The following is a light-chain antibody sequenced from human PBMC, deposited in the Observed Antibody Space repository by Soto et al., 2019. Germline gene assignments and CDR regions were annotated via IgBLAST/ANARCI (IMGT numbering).Light chain of an antibody. V-gene: IGKV3-15*01. CDR2: GAS. Sequence: EVVLTQSPDTLSLSPGETATLSCRASQTVDRYVAWYQQKPGQTPRLLIYGASTRATGVPARFSGSGSGTDFTLTINSLQSEDFAVYYCQHYANWPLTFGGGTKVDIK. J-gene: IGKJ4*01. CDR3: QHYANWPLT. CDR1: QTVDRY.